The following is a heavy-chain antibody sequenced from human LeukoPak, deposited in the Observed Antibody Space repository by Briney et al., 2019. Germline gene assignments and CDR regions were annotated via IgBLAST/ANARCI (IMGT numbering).Heavy chain of an antibody. Sequence: PGGPLRPSCAASGISFSSYNMHWVHQASGKGLVWVSRINSDGSSTNYADSVKGRFTISRDNAKNTLYLQMNSLRAEDTAVYYCVRTGVPLAFDIWGQGTMVTVSS. J-gene: IGHJ3*02. V-gene: IGHV3-74*01. CDR3: VRTGVPLAFDI. D-gene: IGHD1-1*01. CDR2: INSDGSST. CDR1: GISFSSYN.